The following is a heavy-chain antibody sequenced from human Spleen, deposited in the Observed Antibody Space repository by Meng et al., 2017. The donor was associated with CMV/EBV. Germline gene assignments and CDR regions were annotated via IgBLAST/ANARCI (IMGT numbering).Heavy chain of an antibody. Sequence: ASVKVSCKTSGYTFTGYYIQWVRQAPGKGLEWMGGFDPEDGETIYARKFQGRVTLTEDTSTNTAYMELSNLRSDDTAIYYYVTDDLCSGGDCSVGYWGQGTLVTVSS. V-gene: IGHV1-24*01. D-gene: IGHD2-21*02. CDR2: FDPEDGET. J-gene: IGHJ4*02. CDR1: GYTFTGYY. CDR3: VTDDLCSGGDCSVGY.